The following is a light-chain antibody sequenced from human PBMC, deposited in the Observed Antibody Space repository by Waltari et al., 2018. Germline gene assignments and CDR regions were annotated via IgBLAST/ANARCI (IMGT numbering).Light chain of an antibody. CDR2: DAS. J-gene: IGKJ4*01. CDR1: ESIASH. CDR3: QQGSMWPLT. Sequence: EIVLTQSPATLSLSPGQRATLSCRASESIASHLAWFRQKPGQPPRLLIYDASTRATGIPARFSGSGFGTDFTLTINSLEPEDFAVYFCQQGSMWPLTFGGGTTVEIK. V-gene: IGKV3-11*01.